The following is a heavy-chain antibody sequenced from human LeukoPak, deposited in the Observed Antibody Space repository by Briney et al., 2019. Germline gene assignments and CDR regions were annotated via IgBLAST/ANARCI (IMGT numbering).Heavy chain of an antibody. CDR3: AKRGVVIRVILVGFHKEAYYFDS. D-gene: IGHD3-22*01. V-gene: IGHV3-23*01. J-gene: IGHJ4*02. Sequence: GGSLRLSCVVSGITLSNYGMSWVRQAPGKGLEWVAGMSGGGGSTNYADSVKGRFTISRDNPKNTLYLQMNSLRAEDTAAYFCAKRGVVIRVILVGFHKEAYYFDSWGQGALVTVSS. CDR1: GITLSNYG. CDR2: MSGGGGST.